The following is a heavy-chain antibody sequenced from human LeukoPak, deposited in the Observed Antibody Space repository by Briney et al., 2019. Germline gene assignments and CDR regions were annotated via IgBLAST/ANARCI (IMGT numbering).Heavy chain of an antibody. V-gene: IGHV1-18*01. CDR1: GYTFLSYG. J-gene: IGHJ4*02. D-gene: IGHD3-9*01. CDR3: ARVSDRYFEY. Sequence: ASVKVSCKAPGYTFLSYGFSWVRQAPGQGLEWLAWISTATGNRLYAQKFQGRLTMTTDTSTSTVYMELRSLTSDDTAVYYCARVSDRYFEYWGQGTLVTVSS. CDR2: ISTATGNR.